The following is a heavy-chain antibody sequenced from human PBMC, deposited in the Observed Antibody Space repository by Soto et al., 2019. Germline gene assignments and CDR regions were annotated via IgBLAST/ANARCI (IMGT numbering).Heavy chain of an antibody. J-gene: IGHJ6*02. Sequence: QVQLVQSGVEVKKPGASVKVSCKASGYTFISHGISWGRKAPGQGLEWMGWISGKNGNTNYAQKLQGRVTLTTDTSTSTAYMELRSLRSDDTAVYYCARVSSSIVVVPDYGMDVWGQGTTVTVSS. V-gene: IGHV1-18*04. CDR2: ISGKNGNT. D-gene: IGHD2-15*01. CDR3: ARVSSSIVVVPDYGMDV. CDR1: GYTFISHG.